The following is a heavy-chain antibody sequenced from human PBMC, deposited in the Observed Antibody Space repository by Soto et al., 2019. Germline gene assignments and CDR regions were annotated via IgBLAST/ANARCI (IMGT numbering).Heavy chain of an antibody. V-gene: IGHV3-48*01. Sequence: GGSLRLSCAASGFTFSSYSMNWVRQAPGKGLEWVSYISSSSSTIYYADSVKGRFTISRDNAKNSLYLQMNSLRAEDTAVYYYSSGPWGTTWQVYALEMWGEGTMVSVSS. CDR3: SSGPWGTTWQVYALEM. D-gene: IGHD3-16*01. J-gene: IGHJ3*02. CDR2: ISSSSSTI. CDR1: GFTFSSYS.